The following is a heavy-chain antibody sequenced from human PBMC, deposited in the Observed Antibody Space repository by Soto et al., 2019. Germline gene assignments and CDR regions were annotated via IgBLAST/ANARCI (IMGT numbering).Heavy chain of an antibody. Sequence: QVQLVESGGGVAQPGRSLRLSCAVSGFTFSDYGMHWVRQAPGKGLEWVAVVSYDGRYKYYADSVKGRFTVSRDLSGNTLVLPMNSLRLEDTSVYVCAKEMYTRAVPDSSAAWGDYWGQGTLVAVSS. V-gene: IGHV3-30*18. J-gene: IGHJ4*02. D-gene: IGHD6-25*01. CDR3: AKEMYTRAVPDSSAAWGDY. CDR2: VSYDGRYK. CDR1: GFTFSDYG.